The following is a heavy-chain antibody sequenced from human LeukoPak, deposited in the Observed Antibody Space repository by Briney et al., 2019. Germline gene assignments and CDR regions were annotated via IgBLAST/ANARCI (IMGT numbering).Heavy chain of an antibody. CDR2: IYYSGST. CDR1: GGSISSSSYY. D-gene: IGHD3-10*01. J-gene: IGHJ6*03. V-gene: IGHV4-39*07. CDR3: ARAFRVYYGSGSPLYYYYYYMDV. Sequence: PSETLSLTCTVSGGSISSSSYYWGWIRQPPGKGLEWIGSIYYSGSTYYNPSLKSRVTISVDTSKNQFSLKLSSVTAADTAVYYCARAFRVYYGSGSPLYYYYYYMDVWGKGTTVTVSS.